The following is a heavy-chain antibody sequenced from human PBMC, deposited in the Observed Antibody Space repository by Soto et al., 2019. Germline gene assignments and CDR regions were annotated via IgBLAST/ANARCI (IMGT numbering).Heavy chain of an antibody. CDR2: VNPNSGNT. Sequence: ASVKVSCKTSGYTFTNYDINWVRQATGQGLEGMGWVNPNSGNTGYAQKFLGRATMSRNTSLSTAYMELSSLRSEDTAVYYCARGKRFITSPLLDPWGQGTLVTVSS. V-gene: IGHV1-8*01. J-gene: IGHJ5*02. CDR3: ARGKRFITSPLLDP. D-gene: IGHD1-20*01. CDR1: GYTFTNYD.